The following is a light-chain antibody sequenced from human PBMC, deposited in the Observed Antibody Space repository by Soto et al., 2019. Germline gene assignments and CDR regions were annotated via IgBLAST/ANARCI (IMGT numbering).Light chain of an antibody. CDR3: QQYGNPRIT. J-gene: IGKJ5*01. V-gene: IGKV3-20*01. Sequence: ETVLTQSPGTLSLSPGERATLSFRASQSFRNNYLAWYQQKPGQAPRLLISGASSRAAGIPDRFSGSGSETDFTLTISRLEPEDFALYFCQQYGNPRITFGQGTRLEIK. CDR2: GAS. CDR1: QSFRNNY.